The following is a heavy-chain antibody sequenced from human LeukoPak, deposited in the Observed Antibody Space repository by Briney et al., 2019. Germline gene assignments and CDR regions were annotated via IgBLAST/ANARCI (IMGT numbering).Heavy chain of an antibody. D-gene: IGHD2-2*01. V-gene: IGHV1-69*13. CDR1: GGTFSSYA. J-gene: IGHJ4*02. Sequence: SVKVSCKASGGTFSSYAISWVRQAPGQGLEWMGGIIPIFGTANYAQKFQGRVTITADESTSTAYMELSSLRSEDTAVYYCARLGYCSSTSCPIYDYWGQGTLVTVSS. CDR2: IIPIFGTA. CDR3: ARLGYCSSTSCPIYDY.